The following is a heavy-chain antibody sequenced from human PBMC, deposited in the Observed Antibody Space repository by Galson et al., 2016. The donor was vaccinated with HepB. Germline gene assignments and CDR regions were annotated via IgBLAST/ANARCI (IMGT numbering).Heavy chain of an antibody. Sequence: SVKVSCKASGGTFITHGISWVRQAPGQGLEWMGAIIPLTGIPNYAQKFQGRLTITVDKSTTTAHMELSSLRSEDTAVYYCARAEISGQNYYYGVDVWGQGTTVTVSS. CDR2: IIPLTGIP. J-gene: IGHJ6*02. D-gene: IGHD3/OR15-3a*01. CDR1: GGTFITHG. V-gene: IGHV1-69*10. CDR3: ARAEISGQNYYYGVDV.